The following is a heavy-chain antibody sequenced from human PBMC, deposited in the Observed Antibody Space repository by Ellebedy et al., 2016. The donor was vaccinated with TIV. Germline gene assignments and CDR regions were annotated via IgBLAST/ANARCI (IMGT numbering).Heavy chain of an antibody. Sequence: SETLSLXXTVSGGSISSGSYYWSWIRQPAGKGLEWIGRILTSGSTNYNPSLKSRVTMSVDASKDQFSLKLTSMTAADTAVYYCARDPRRDGYNWGFDYWGQGTLVTVSS. V-gene: IGHV4-61*02. J-gene: IGHJ4*02. CDR3: ARDPRRDGYNWGFDY. CDR2: ILTSGST. D-gene: IGHD5-24*01. CDR1: GGSISSGSYY.